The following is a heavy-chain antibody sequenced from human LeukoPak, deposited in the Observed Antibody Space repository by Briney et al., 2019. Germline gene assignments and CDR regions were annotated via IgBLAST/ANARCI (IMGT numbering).Heavy chain of an antibody. J-gene: IGHJ4*02. V-gene: IGHV3-21*01. CDR2: ISPSSDYI. CDR1: GFIFSTYA. Sequence: PGGSLRLSCAASGFIFSTYAMDWVRQAPGKGLEWVSSISPSSDYIHYADSARGQFTISRDNAKNSLYLQMHSLSAEDTAVYYCARGRGTFGLYFFDYWGQGTLVTVSS. D-gene: IGHD3-16*01. CDR3: ARGRGTFGLYFFDY.